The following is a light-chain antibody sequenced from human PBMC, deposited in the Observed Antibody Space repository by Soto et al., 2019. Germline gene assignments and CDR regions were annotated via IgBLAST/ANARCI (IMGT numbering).Light chain of an antibody. CDR3: GTWDSSLSAPW. Sequence: QSVLTQPPSVSAAPGQKVTISCSGSSSNIGNNYVSWYQQLPGTAPKLLIYDNNKRPSGIPDRFSGSKSGTSATLGITGLQTGDEADYYCGTWDSSLSAPWIGGGTQLTVL. CDR2: DNN. V-gene: IGLV1-51*01. J-gene: IGLJ2*01. CDR1: SSNIGNNY.